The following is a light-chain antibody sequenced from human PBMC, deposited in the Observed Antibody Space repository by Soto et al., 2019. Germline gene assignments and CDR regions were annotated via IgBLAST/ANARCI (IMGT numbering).Light chain of an antibody. CDR2: GNS. V-gene: IGLV1-40*01. J-gene: IGLJ2*01. Sequence: QAAISQQPSVSAARGQGAAIFSTGSSPNPREGYDGHCYQQVPGEAPKHLIYGNSNRPSGVPDRFSGSKSGTAASLAITGLQAEDEADYYCQSCDSSLSVVFGGGTQLTVL. CDR1: SPNPREGYD. CDR3: QSCDSSLSVV.